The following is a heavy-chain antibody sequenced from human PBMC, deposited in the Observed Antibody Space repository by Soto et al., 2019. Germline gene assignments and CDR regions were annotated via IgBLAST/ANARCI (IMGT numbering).Heavy chain of an antibody. D-gene: IGHD5-18*01. Sequence: GGSLRLSCAASGFTFSSYSMNWVRQAPGKGLEWVSSISSSSSYIYYADSVKGRLTISRDNAKNSLYLQMNSLRAEDTAVYYCARAPGQLWPNWGQGTLVTVSS. J-gene: IGHJ4*02. CDR1: GFTFSSYS. CDR2: ISSSSSYI. CDR3: ARAPGQLWPN. V-gene: IGHV3-21*01.